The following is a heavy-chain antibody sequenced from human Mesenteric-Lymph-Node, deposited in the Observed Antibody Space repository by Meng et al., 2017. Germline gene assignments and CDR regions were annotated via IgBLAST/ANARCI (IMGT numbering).Heavy chain of an antibody. J-gene: IGHJ4*02. V-gene: IGHV4-4*02. CDR1: GGYLSSINW. CDR2: IYHSGST. Sequence: QVPLEESRSGLIRPSQTLSLTCAVSGGYLSSINWWSWVRQPPGKGLEWIGEIYHSGSTNYNPSLKSRVTISVDESKNQFSLRLSSVTAADTAVYYCARVGAYCGGDCYHPRWGQGTLVTVSS. CDR3: ARVGAYCGGDCYHPR. D-gene: IGHD2-21*02.